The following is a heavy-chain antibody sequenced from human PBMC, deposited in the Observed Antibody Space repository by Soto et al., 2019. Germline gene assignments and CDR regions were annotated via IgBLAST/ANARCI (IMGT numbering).Heavy chain of an antibody. Sequence: QVQLVQSGAEVKKPGSSVKVSCRASGGTFNSHTISWVRQAPGQGLEWMGGIMPMFGVTNYARKFQGRLTMTVNEATTTSYMELTSLTSDDTAVYYCAGEGVTSSMSRPWMGYHYYGLDVWGQGTTVIVSS. D-gene: IGHD2-2*01. CDR3: AGEGVTSSMSRPWMGYHYYGLDV. J-gene: IGHJ6*02. CDR1: GGTFNSHT. CDR2: IMPMFGVT. V-gene: IGHV1-69*12.